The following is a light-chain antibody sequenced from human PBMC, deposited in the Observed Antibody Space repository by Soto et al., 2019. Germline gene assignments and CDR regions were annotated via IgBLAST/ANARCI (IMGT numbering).Light chain of an antibody. CDR1: QSVSSN. J-gene: IGKJ1*01. CDR3: QQYNTCPRT. V-gene: IGKV3-15*01. Sequence: EIVMTQAPATLPVSPGERATLSCRASQSVSSNLAWYQQRPGQAPRLLIYDASTRATGIPARFSGSGSGTEFTLTISSLQSEDFAVYYCQQYNTCPRTFGQGTKVDIK. CDR2: DAS.